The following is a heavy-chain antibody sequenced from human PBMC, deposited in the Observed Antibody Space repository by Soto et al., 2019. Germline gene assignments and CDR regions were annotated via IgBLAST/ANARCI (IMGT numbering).Heavy chain of an antibody. D-gene: IGHD5-18*01. CDR2: IYHSGST. Sequence: PSETLSLTCAVYGGSFSGYYWSWIRQPPGKGLEWIGDIYHSGSTNYNPSLKSRVTISVDTSKNQFSLKLTSVTAADTAVYYCAGGGYSYGYPYYYYYMDVWDKGTTVTVSS. CDR3: AGGGYSYGYPYYYYYMDV. V-gene: IGHV4-34*01. J-gene: IGHJ6*03. CDR1: GGSFSGYY.